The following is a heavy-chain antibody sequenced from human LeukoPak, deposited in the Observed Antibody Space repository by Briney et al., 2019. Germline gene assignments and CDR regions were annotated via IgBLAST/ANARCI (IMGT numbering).Heavy chain of an antibody. J-gene: IGHJ4*02. Sequence: PSETLSLTCSVSGGSISLSYYYWGWIRQPPGKALEWIGSVYYSGTTSYNPSLKSRVTISVDMSKNHFSLRLSSVTAADTAMYYCVRGTLYSGWSYYFDYWGQGSQVTVSS. V-gene: IGHV4-39*07. CDR2: VYYSGTT. CDR1: GGSISLSYYY. CDR3: VRGTLYSGWSYYFDY. D-gene: IGHD6-19*01.